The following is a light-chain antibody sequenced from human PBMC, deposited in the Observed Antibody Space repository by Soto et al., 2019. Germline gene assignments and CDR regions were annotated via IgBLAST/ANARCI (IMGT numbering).Light chain of an antibody. V-gene: IGLV2-23*03. CDR2: EGS. CDR3: CSYAGSSTFV. Sequence: QCVLTQPASVSGSPGQSITISCTGTSSVVGSYNLVSWYQQHPGKAPKLMIYEGSKRPSGVSNRLSGSKSGNTASLTISGLQAEDEADYYCCSYAGSSTFVFGTGTKVTVL. CDR1: SSVVGSYNL. J-gene: IGLJ1*01.